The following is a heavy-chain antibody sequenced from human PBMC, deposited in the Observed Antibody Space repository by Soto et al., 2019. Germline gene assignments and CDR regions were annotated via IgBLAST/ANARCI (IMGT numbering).Heavy chain of an antibody. J-gene: IGHJ5*02. CDR3: TRSRSGSYYRAWFDP. CDR2: IRSKAYGGTT. Sequence: GGSLRLSCAASGFTFSDCYMSWFRQAPGKRLEWVGFIRSKAYGGTTEYAASVKGRFTISRDDSKSIAYLQMNSLKTEDTAVYYCTRSRSGSYYRAWFDPWGQGTLVTVSS. CDR1: GFTFSDCY. V-gene: IGHV3-49*03. D-gene: IGHD1-26*01.